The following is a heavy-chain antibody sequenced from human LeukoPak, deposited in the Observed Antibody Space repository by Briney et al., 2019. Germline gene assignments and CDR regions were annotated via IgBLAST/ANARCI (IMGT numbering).Heavy chain of an antibody. CDR2: IYTSGST. CDR3: ARVGVTHYYYYGMDV. V-gene: IGHV4-4*09. D-gene: IGHD3-16*01. CDR1: GGSISSYY. J-gene: IGHJ6*02. Sequence: SETLSLTCTVSGGSISSYYWSWIRQPPGKGLEWIGYIYTSGSTNYNPSLKSRVTISVDTSKNQFSLKLSSVTAADTAVYYCARVGVTHYYYYGMDVWGQGTTVTVSS.